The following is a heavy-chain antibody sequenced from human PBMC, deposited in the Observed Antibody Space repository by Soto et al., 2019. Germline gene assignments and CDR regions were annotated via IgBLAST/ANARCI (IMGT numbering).Heavy chain of an antibody. J-gene: IGHJ4*02. D-gene: IGHD2-15*01. CDR3: ARDGEYCSGGSCYPICAH. Sequence: HPGGSLRLSCAASGFTFSSYSMNWVRQAPGKGLEWVSYISSSSSTIYYADSVKGRFTISRDNAKNSLYLQMNSLRAEDTAVYYCARDGEYCSGGSCYPICAHWGQGTLVTVSS. CDR1: GFTFSSYS. CDR2: ISSSSSTI. V-gene: IGHV3-48*01.